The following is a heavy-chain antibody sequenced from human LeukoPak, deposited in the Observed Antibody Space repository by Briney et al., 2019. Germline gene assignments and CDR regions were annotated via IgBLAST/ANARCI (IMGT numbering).Heavy chain of an antibody. V-gene: IGHV1-2*02. D-gene: IGHD2-2*01. J-gene: IGHJ4*02. CDR1: GYTFTDYY. Sequence: ASVKVSCKASGYTFTDYYLHWVRQAPGQGFEWMGWINPNSGDTNYAQKFQGRVTMTRDTSISTAHMEMSRLRSDDTAVYYCARANFLYCSSTTCLFDYWGQGTLVTISS. CDR3: ARANFLYCSSTTCLFDY. CDR2: INPNSGDT.